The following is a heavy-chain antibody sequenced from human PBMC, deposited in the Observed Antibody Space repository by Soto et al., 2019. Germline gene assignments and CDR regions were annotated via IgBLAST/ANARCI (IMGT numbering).Heavy chain of an antibody. CDR2: IGSDGVHT. V-gene: IGHV3-21*01. CDR1: GFTFNTYT. Sequence: VGSLILSCVASGFTFNTYTMNWVRQAPGKGLEWVSSIGSDGVHTSYADSVKGRFTISRDNSKNTLYLQMNSLSADDTAVYYCACAGLRYLTRPCALVHYWGQRPLVSV. J-gene: IGHJ4*02. D-gene: IGHD2-8*02. CDR3: ACAGLRYLTRPCALVHY.